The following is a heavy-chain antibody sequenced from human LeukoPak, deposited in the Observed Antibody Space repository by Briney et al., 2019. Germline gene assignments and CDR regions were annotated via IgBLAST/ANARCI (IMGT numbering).Heavy chain of an antibody. CDR1: GFTFNTYT. D-gene: IGHD5-24*01. V-gene: IGHV3-30*02. J-gene: IGHJ6*03. CDR3: AKDRRWLQLVYYYYYMDV. Sequence: GGSLRLSCAASGFTFNTYTMNWVRQAPGKGLEWVAFIRYDGSNKYYADSVKGRFTISRDNSKNTLYQQMNSLRAEDTAVYYCAKDRRWLQLVYYYYYMDVWGKGTTVTISS. CDR2: IRYDGSNK.